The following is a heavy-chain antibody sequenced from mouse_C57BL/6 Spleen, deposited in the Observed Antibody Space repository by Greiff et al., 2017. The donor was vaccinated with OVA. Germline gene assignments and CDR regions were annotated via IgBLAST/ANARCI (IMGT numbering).Heavy chain of an antibody. CDR3: TRDGSSPSDY. CDR1: GFTFSSYA. J-gene: IGHJ2*01. D-gene: IGHD1-1*01. V-gene: IGHV5-9-1*02. CDR2: ISSGGDYI. Sequence: EVKLMESGEGLVKPGGSLKLSCAASGFTFSSYAMSWVRQTPEKRLEWVAYISSGGDYIYYADTVKGRFTISRDNARNTLYLQMSSLKSEDTAMYYCTRDGSSPSDYWGQGTTLTVSS.